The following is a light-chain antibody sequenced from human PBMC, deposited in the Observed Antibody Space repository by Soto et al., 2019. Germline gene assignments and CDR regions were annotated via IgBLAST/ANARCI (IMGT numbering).Light chain of an antibody. J-gene: IGKJ1*01. CDR2: KAS. V-gene: IGKV1-5*03. CDR1: QSISTW. CDR3: QQSNSYPWT. Sequence: DIQMTQSPSTLSASVGDRVTITCRASQSISTWLAWYQQKPGRAPKLLIYKASSLESGVPSRFSGSGSGTEFTLTISSLQPDDFATLYCQQSNSYPWTFGQGTTVEVK.